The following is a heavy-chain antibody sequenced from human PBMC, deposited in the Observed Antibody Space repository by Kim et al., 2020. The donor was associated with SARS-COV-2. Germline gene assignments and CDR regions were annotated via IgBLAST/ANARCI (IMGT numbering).Heavy chain of an antibody. CDR2: INHSGTT. Sequence: SQTLSLTCTVYGGSFSGHYWAWIRQPPGEGLEWIGEINHSGTTNYNPSLKSRVTISLDTSNNQFSLKLNSMTAADTAVYYCAGVDDYWGQGTLVTVSS. J-gene: IGHJ4*02. CDR3: AGVDDY. CDR1: GGSFSGHY. V-gene: IGHV4-34*01.